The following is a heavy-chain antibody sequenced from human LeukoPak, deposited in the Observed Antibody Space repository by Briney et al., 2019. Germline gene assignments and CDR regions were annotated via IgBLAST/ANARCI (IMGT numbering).Heavy chain of an antibody. J-gene: IGHJ6*02. D-gene: IGHD3-9*01. V-gene: IGHV3-7*03. CDR1: GFTFSSYW. Sequence: PGGSLRLSCAASGFTFSSYWMSWVRQAPGKGLEWVASIKQDGSEKYYVDSVKGRFTISRDNAKNSLYLQMNSLRAEDTAVYYCVRDRWDYDILTGYFGYYYYGMDVWGQGTTVTVSS. CDR3: VRDRWDYDILTGYFGYYYYGMDV. CDR2: IKQDGSEK.